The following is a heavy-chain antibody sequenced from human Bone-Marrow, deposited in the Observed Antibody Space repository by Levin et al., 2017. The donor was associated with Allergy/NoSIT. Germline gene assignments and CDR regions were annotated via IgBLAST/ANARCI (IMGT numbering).Heavy chain of an antibody. V-gene: IGHV3-11*01. CDR1: GFIFSDYY. Sequence: SLKISCAASGFIFSDYYMTWIRRAPGKGLEWVSDISSSGSTTHYADSVKGRFTISRDNSKNTLYLEMNSLRADDTAAYYCARPFLMDVWGQGATVTVSS. CDR2: ISSSGSTT. J-gene: IGHJ6*02. CDR3: ARPFLMDV. D-gene: IGHD2/OR15-2a*01.